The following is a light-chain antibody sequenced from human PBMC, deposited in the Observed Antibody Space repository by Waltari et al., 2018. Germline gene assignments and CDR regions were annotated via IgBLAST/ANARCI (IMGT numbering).Light chain of an antibody. Sequence: ALTQSPGTLSLSPGERAPLSCRASQSLTKNYLAWYQQKPGQAPRVLISGASSRAAGVPDRFSGSGSGTDFTLTISRLEPEDFAVYYCQQYGSSIMYTFGQGTKLEIK. V-gene: IGKV3-20*01. CDR2: GAS. CDR1: QSLTKNY. CDR3: QQYGSSIMYT. J-gene: IGKJ2*01.